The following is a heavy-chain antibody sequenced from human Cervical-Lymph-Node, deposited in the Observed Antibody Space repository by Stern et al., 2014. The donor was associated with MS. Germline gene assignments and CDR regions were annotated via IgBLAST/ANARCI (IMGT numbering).Heavy chain of an antibody. CDR3: ASGYRIFDY. CDR1: GGSISSGSDY. D-gene: IGHD5-18*01. V-gene: IGHV4-61*02. Sequence: VQLVESGPGLVKPSQTLSLTCTVSGGSISSGSDYWGWIRQPVGKGLEWIGGIPASGGAFYTPSLKSRSTISTDTSMNQFSLELNSATAADTAIYYCASGYRIFDYWGQGILVTVSS. CDR2: IPASGGA. J-gene: IGHJ4*02.